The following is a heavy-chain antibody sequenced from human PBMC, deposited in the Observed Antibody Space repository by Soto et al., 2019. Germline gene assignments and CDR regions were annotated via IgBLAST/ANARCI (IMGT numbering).Heavy chain of an antibody. CDR2: IYWNDEK. V-gene: IGHV2-5*01. CDR3: AQRPWELQSAYFQY. D-gene: IGHD1-26*01. Sequence: QITLRESGPTVVKPTETLTLTCSFSGFSLSTSGMNVGWIRQPPGKALEWLALIYWNDEKRYSPSLKDRLTITKDTSKNEVVLTLTNMEPVDSGTYYCAQRPWELQSAYFQYWGQGTLVKVSS. CDR1: GFSLSTSGMN. J-gene: IGHJ1*01.